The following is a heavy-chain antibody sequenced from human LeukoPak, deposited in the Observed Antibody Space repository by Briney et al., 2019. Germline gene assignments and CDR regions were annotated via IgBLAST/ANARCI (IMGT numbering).Heavy chain of an antibody. V-gene: IGHV1-46*01. D-gene: IGHD6-13*01. CDR1: GYTFTSYY. Sequence: ASVKVSCKASGYTFTSYYMHWVRQAPGLGLEWMGIINPSGGSTNYAQKFQDRVTMTRDTSASTAYMELTSLTSEDTAVYYCARGPRAAADDYWGQGTLVTVSS. CDR3: ARGPRAAADDY. CDR2: INPSGGST. J-gene: IGHJ4*02.